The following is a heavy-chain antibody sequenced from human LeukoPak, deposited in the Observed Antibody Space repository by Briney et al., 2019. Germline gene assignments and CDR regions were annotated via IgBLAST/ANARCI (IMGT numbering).Heavy chain of an antibody. CDR1: GGSFSGYY. Sequence: SETLSLTCAVYGGSFSGYYWGWIRQSPGKGLEWIGEINHSGSTNYNPSLKSRVTISVDTSKNQFSLKLSSVTAADTAVYYCARGIGGGNKTNFDYWGQGTLVTVSS. CDR3: ARGIGGGNKTNFDY. V-gene: IGHV4-34*01. J-gene: IGHJ4*02. D-gene: IGHD2-15*01. CDR2: INHSGST.